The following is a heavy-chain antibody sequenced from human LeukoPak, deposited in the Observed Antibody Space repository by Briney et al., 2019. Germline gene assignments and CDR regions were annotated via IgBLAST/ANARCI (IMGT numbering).Heavy chain of an antibody. CDR3: GRDRVGGRGYSLDY. V-gene: IGHV3-48*03. J-gene: IGHJ4*02. CDR1: GFTFSRYE. D-gene: IGHD5-18*01. CDR2: ISSSGSII. Sequence: PGGSLRLSCAASGFTFSRYEMNWVRQAPGKGLEWVTYISSSGSIIYYADYVKGRVTVSRDNAKNSLYLQMNNLRAEDTALYYCGRDRVGGRGYSLDYLGQGTLVTVSS.